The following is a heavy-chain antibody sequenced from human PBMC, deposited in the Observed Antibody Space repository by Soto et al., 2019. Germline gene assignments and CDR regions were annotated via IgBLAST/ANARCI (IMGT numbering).Heavy chain of an antibody. CDR1: GFTFSSYW. J-gene: IGHJ4*02. CDR3: TGYCSSTSCHTLY. CDR2: ISNGGSGI. V-gene: IGHV3-48*01. Sequence: PGGSLRLSCAASGFTFSSYWMSWVRQAPGKGLEWVAYISNGGSGIYYADSVKGRFTISRDNAKKSLYLQMNSLRAEDTAVYYCTGYCSSTSCHTLYWGQGTLVTVSS. D-gene: IGHD2-2*02.